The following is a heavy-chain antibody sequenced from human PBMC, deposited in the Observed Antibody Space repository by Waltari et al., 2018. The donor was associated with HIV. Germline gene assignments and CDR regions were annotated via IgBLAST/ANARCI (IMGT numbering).Heavy chain of an antibody. J-gene: IGHJ4*01. Sequence: QALLVQSGPEVKKPGASLTISCQASGYNFTSYTVHWVRQAPERGLAWLEWIRSGNGNSIDSPGLQDRLTMTSDIPATTSYLVLSGLTSDDTALYFCAGSEIVRGRNYELLVFGGEGT. V-gene: IGHV1-3*01. D-gene: IGHD3-16*01. CDR3: AGSEIVRGRNYELLVF. CDR2: IRSGNGNS. CDR1: GYNFTSYT.